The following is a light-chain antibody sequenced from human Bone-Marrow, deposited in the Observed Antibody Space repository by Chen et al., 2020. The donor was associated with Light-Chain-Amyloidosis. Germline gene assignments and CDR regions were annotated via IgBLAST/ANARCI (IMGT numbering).Light chain of an antibody. CDR3: QQSYSTLPIT. J-gene: IGKJ5*01. Sequence: DIQLTQSPSSLSASVGDRVIITCRASQFISNYLNWYQQKPGKAPKHLIYTASSLQSGVPSRFSGSGSGTDFTLTISSLQPEDFATYYCQQSYSTLPITFGQGTRLEIK. V-gene: IGKV1-39*01. CDR1: QFISNY. CDR2: TAS.